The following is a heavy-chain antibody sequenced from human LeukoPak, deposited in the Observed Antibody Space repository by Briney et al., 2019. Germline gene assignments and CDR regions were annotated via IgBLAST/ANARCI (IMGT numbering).Heavy chain of an antibody. CDR1: GYTFTDYY. D-gene: IGHD2-15*01. Sequence: ASVKVSCKASGYTFTDYYIHWVRQAPGQGLEWMGWINPNSGGTNSAQKFQGRVTMTRDTSISTAYMELSRLRSDDTAVYYCAKDYGSGGSRLYNWFDPWGQGTLVTVSS. J-gene: IGHJ5*02. CDR2: INPNSGGT. CDR3: AKDYGSGGSRLYNWFDP. V-gene: IGHV1-2*02.